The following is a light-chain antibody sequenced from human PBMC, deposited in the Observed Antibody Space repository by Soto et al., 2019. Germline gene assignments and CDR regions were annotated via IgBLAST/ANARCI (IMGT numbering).Light chain of an antibody. CDR2: GAS. CDR3: QQYGSSPYT. Sequence: EIVLTQSPGTLSLSPGERATLSCRASQSVSSSYLAWYQRKPGQAPRLLIYGASSRATGIPDRFSGSGSGTDFTLTINRLEPEDFAVYYCQQYGSSPYTFGQGTKLEIK. CDR1: QSVSSSY. V-gene: IGKV3-20*01. J-gene: IGKJ2*01.